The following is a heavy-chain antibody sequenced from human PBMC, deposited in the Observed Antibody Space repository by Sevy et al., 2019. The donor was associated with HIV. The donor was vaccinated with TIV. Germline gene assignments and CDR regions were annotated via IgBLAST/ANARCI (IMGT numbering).Heavy chain of an antibody. J-gene: IGHJ6*03. CDR2: IYPSGST. Sequence: SETLSLTCTVSGDSISSYYWSWIRQPAGKGLEWIGRIYPSGSTNYNPSLKSRVTMSLDTSKNQFSLKLSSLTAADTAVYYCAVDIRNYYDYYYMDVWGKGTTVTVSS. CDR1: GDSISSYY. V-gene: IGHV4-4*07. CDR3: AVDIRNYYDYYYMDV. D-gene: IGHD1-7*01.